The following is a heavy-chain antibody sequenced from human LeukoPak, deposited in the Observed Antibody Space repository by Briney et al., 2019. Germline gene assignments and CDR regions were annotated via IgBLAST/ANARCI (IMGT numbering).Heavy chain of an antibody. J-gene: IGHJ3*02. D-gene: IGHD3-3*01. CDR2: IKQDGSEK. CDR3: ARVVAFYYDFWSGYSYDAFDI. Sequence: PGGSLRLSCAASGFTFSSYWVSWVRQAPGKGLEWVANIKQDGSEKYYVDSVKGRFTISRDNAKNSLYLQMNSLRAEDTAVYYCARVVAFYYDFWSGYSYDAFDIWGQGTMVTVSS. CDR1: GFTFSSYW. V-gene: IGHV3-7*01.